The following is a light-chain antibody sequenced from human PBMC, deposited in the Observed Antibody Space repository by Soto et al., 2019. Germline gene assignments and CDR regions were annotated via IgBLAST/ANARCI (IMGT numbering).Light chain of an antibody. CDR3: QQYGSSGT. CDR1: QSASNNY. J-gene: IGKJ1*01. Sequence: EIVLTQSPGTLSLSPGERATLSGRASQSASNNYLAWYQQKPGPAPRLLIYGASNRATGIPDRFSGSGSGTEFTLTISRLEPEDFAVYYCQQYGSSGTFGQGTKVDIK. CDR2: GAS. V-gene: IGKV3-20*01.